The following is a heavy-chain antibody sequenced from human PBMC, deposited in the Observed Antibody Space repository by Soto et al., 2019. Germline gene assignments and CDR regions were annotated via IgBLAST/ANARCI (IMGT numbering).Heavy chain of an antibody. CDR1: GFIFSNNG. V-gene: IGHV3-30*02. D-gene: IGHD3-10*02. CDR3: TIVRVADSALDH. CDR2: MSYDGSDT. Sequence: PGGSLRLSCVGSGFIFSNNGMHWVRQTPGKGLEWVAFMSYDGSDTFYAHSVKGRLTISRDNSKNTLFLHMSNLRAEDTAMYYCTIVRVADSALDHWGQGTLVTVSS. J-gene: IGHJ4*02.